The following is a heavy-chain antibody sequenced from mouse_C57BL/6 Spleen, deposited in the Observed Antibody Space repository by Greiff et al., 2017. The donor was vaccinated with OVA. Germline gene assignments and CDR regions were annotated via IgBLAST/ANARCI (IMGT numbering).Heavy chain of an antibody. CDR1: GYSITSGYY. CDR2: ISYDGSN. Sequence: ESGPGLVKPSQSLSLTCSVTGYSITSGYYWNWIRQFPGNKLEWMGYISYDGSNNYNPSLKNRISITRDTSKNQFFLKLNSVTTEDTATYYCARDDYYGSSYYWGQGTTLTVSS. CDR3: ARDDYYGSSYY. J-gene: IGHJ2*01. V-gene: IGHV3-6*01. D-gene: IGHD1-1*01.